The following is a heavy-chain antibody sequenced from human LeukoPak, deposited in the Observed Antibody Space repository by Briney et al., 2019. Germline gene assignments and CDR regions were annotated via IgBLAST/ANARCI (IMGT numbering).Heavy chain of an antibody. CDR2: ISSNGGST. J-gene: IGHJ3*02. CDR3: ARARGYGGLHAAFDI. V-gene: IGHV3-64*01. D-gene: IGHD4/OR15-4a*01. CDR1: GFTFSSYA. Sequence: GGSLRLSCAASGFTFSSYAMHWVRQAPGKGLEYVSAISSNGGSTYYANSVKGRFTISRDNSKNTLYLQMGSLRAEDMAVYYCARARGYGGLHAAFDIWGQGTMVTVSS.